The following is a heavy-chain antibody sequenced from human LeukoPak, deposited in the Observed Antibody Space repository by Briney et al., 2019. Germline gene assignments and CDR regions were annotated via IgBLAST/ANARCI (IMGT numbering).Heavy chain of an antibody. J-gene: IGHJ4*02. CDR2: IYHSGST. CDR1: GYSISSGYY. CDR3: ARDITMVRGGGPVFLPDY. V-gene: IGHV4-38-2*02. D-gene: IGHD3-10*01. Sequence: PSETLSLTCTVSGYSISSGYYWGWIRQRPGKGLEWIGSIYHSGSTYYNPSLKSRVTISVDTSKNQFSLRLSSVTAADTAVYYCARDITMVRGGGPVFLPDYWGQGTLVTVSP.